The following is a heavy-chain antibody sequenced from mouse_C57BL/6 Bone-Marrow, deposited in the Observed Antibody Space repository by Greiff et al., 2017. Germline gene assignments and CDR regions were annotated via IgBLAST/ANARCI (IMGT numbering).Heavy chain of an antibody. CDR2: IWTGGSP. V-gene: IGHV2-9-1*01. CDR3: ARKRVEYLYYAMDY. D-gene: IGHD5-1*01. Sequence: VQLVESGPGLVAPSQSLSITCTVSGFSLTSYAISWVRQPPGKGLEWLGVIWTGGSPNYNSALKSRLSISKDNSKSQVFLKMNSLQTDDTARYYCARKRVEYLYYAMDYWGQGTSVTVSS. CDR1: GFSLTSYA. J-gene: IGHJ4*01.